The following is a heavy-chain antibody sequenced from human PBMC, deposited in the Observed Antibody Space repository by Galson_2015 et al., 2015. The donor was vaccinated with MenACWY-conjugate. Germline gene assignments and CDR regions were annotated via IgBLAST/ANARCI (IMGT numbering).Heavy chain of an antibody. J-gene: IGHJ4*02. CDR3: AREASYCAGGTCGYF. CDR1: GAAITSSDYY. D-gene: IGHD2-8*02. CDR2: VFYNGTT. V-gene: IGHV4-39*07. Sequence: LSLTCTASGAAITSSDYYGSWIRPSPGKGLEWIGTVFYNGTTHYNPSLKSRVTMSVDTSKSQISLNLHSATAADTAVYYCAREASYCAGGTCGYFWGQGTLVTVSS.